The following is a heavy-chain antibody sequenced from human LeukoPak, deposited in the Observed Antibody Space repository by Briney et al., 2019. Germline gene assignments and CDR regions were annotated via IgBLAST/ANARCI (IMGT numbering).Heavy chain of an antibody. D-gene: IGHD2-8*01. CDR1: GFTFRNYW. CDR3: TCDLNRSDGL. J-gene: IGHJ3*01. Sequence: TGGSLRLSCVASGFTFRNYWLSWVRQAPGKGLEWVANTNSDGSAKYHADSVKGRFTISRDNAKNSLYLQMDSLRVEDTAVYYCTCDLNRSDGLWGQGTMVTVSS. V-gene: IGHV3-7*01. CDR2: TNSDGSAK.